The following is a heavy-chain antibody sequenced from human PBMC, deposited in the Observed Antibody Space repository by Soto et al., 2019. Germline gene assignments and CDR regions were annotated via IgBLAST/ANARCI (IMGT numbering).Heavy chain of an antibody. D-gene: IGHD3-10*01. CDR1: GFSLSTSGVG. J-gene: IGHJ4*02. CDR3: AHKPRGAPFDY. Sequence: QITLKESGPTLVKPTQTLTLTCTFSGFSLSTSGVGVGWIRQPPGKALEWLALIYWDDDKRYSPSLKSRLTISKDTSKTQVVLTMTTMDPVDTATYYCAHKPRGAPFDYWGQGTLVTVSS. CDR2: IYWDDDK. V-gene: IGHV2-5*02.